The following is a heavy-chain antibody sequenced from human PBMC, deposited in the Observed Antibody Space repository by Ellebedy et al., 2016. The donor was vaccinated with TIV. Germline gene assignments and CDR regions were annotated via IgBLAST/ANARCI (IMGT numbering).Heavy chain of an antibody. J-gene: IGHJ3*02. CDR1: GFTFSSYS. CDR2: ISSSSSYI. D-gene: IGHD6-6*01. CDR3: ARGGSSSLGDAFDI. V-gene: IGHV3-21*01. Sequence: GESLKISXAASGFTFSSYSMNWVRQAPGKGLEWVSSISSSSSYIYYADSVKGRFTISRDNAKNSLYLQMNSLRAEDTAVYYCARGGSSSLGDAFDIWGQGTMVTVSS.